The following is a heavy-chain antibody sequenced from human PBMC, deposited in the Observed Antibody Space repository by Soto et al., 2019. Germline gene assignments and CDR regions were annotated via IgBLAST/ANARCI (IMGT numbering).Heavy chain of an antibody. CDR3: ARGPWSIAVADYYYYGMDV. Sequence: SQTLSLTCAISGDSVSSNSAAWSWIRQSPSRGLEWLGRTYYRSKWYNDYAVSVKSRITINPDTSKNQFSLQLNSVTPEDTAVYYCARGPWSIAVADYYYYGMDVWGQGTTVTVSS. J-gene: IGHJ6*02. V-gene: IGHV6-1*01. CDR1: GDSVSSNSAA. D-gene: IGHD6-19*01. CDR2: TYYRSKWYN.